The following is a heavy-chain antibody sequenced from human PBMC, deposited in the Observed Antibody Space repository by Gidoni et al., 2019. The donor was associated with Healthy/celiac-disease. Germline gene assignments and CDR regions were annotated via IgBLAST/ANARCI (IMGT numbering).Heavy chain of an antibody. D-gene: IGHD1-1*01. Sequence: EVQLVESGGGLVQPGGSLRLSCAASGFTVSSNYMSWVRQAPGKGLEWVSVIYSGGSTYYADSVKGRFTISRDNSKNTLYLQMNSLRAEDTAVYYCASGKGGYGGSFDYWGQGTLVTVSS. V-gene: IGHV3-66*01. CDR2: IYSGGST. CDR3: ASGKGGYGGSFDY. J-gene: IGHJ4*02. CDR1: GFTVSSNY.